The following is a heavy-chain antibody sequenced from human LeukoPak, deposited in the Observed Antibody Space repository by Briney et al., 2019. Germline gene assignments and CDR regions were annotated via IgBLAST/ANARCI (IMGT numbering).Heavy chain of an antibody. D-gene: IGHD5-24*01. CDR1: GYNFTAYY. CDR3: ARYKGRDGYTAFDY. V-gene: IGHV1-2*06. CDR2: INPNSGDT. J-gene: IGHJ4*02. Sequence: GASVTVSCKAAGYNFTAYYMHWVRQAPGQGLEWMGRINPNSGDTNYAQKFQGRVTITRDTSISTAYMELSRLRSDDTAVYYCARYKGRDGYTAFDYWGQGTLVTVSS.